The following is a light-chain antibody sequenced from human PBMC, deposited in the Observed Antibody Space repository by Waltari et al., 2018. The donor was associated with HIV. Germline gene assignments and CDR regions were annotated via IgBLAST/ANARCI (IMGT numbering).Light chain of an antibody. CDR2: EVN. Sequence: QSALTQPASVSGSPGQSITISCTATSSDVGDSKYVSWYQQYPGKAPKLMIYEVNNRPSGVSIRFAGAKSCHTASLTISGLQTEDEGDYYCSSYTTSSTVVFGGGTKLTVL. V-gene: IGLV2-14*01. J-gene: IGLJ3*02. CDR3: SSYTTSSTVV. CDR1: SSDVGDSKY.